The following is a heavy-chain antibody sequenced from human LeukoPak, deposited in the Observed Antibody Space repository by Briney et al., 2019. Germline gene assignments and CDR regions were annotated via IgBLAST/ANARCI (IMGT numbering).Heavy chain of an antibody. CDR2: IKNDGSES. J-gene: IGHJ4*02. CDR3: AKNNGWFHLAQ. CDR1: GFNFRDHR. V-gene: IGHV3-7*03. Sequence: GGSLRLSCAVSGFNFRDHRMDWVRQAPGKGLEWVGHIKNDGSESYYVDSLKGRFSISRDNTNNALYLQMNSLRVEDTAVYYCAKNNGWFHLAQWGQGTLVTVSS. D-gene: IGHD6-19*01.